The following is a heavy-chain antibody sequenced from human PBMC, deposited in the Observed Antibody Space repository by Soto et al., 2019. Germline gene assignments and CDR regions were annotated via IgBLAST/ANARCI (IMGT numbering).Heavy chain of an antibody. Sequence: GGSLKFSCAASGFTFSSYAMSWVRQAPGKGLEWVSAISGSGGSTYYADSVKGRFTISRDNSKNTLYLQMNSLRAEDTAVYYCAKHTDIVAAGDYWGQGTLVTVSS. J-gene: IGHJ4*02. CDR2: ISGSGGST. CDR3: AKHTDIVAAGDY. V-gene: IGHV3-23*01. D-gene: IGHD5-12*01. CDR1: GFTFSSYA.